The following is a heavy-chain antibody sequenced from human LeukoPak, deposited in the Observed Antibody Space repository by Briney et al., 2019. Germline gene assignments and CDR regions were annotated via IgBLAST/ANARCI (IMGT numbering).Heavy chain of an antibody. J-gene: IGHJ5*02. Sequence: GASVKVSCKASGYTFTSYGISWVRQAPGQGLEWMGWISAYNGNTNYAQKFQERVTITRDMSTSTAYMELSSLRSEDTAVYYCAADRGFDPWGQGTLVTVSS. CDR2: ISAYNGNT. V-gene: IGHV1-18*01. CDR3: AADRGFDP. CDR1: GYTFTSYG.